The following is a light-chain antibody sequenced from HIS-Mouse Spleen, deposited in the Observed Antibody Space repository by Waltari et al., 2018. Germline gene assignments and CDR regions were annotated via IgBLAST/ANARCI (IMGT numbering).Light chain of an antibody. J-gene: IGKJ4*01. CDR3: QQYYSTPRSA. V-gene: IGKV4-1*01. CDR2: WAS. Sequence: DIVMTQSPDSLAVSLGERATINCKSSQSVLYSSNNKNYLAWYQQKPGQPPKLLISWASTRESGVPDRFSGSGSGTDFTLTISSLQAEDVAVYYCQQYYSTPRSAFGGGTKVEIK. CDR1: QSVLYSSNNKNY.